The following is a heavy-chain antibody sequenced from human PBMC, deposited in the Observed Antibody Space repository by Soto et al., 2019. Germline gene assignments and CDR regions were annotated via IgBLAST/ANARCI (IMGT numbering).Heavy chain of an antibody. CDR1: GITFSSYD. V-gene: IGHV3-30*18. D-gene: IGHD6-13*01. CDR2: ISYDGSNK. J-gene: IGHJ6*02. Sequence: GGSLRLSCAASGITFSSYDMHWVRQAPGKGLEWVAVISYDGSNKYYADSVKGRFTISTDNSKNTLYLQMNSLRVEDTAVYYCAKDPFVGYSSSWYSKGSGMDVWGQGTTVTVSS. CDR3: AKDPFVGYSSSWYSKGSGMDV.